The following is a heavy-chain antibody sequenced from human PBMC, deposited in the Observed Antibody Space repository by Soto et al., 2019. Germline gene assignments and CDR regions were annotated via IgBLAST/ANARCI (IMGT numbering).Heavy chain of an antibody. CDR3: ARGGWDCTNGVCTSPFDP. CDR1: VGSFSGYY. CDR2: INHSGST. Sequence: PSETPSVTCAFYVGSFSGYYWSWIRQPPGKGLEWIGEINHSGSTNYNPSLKSRVTISVDTSKNQFSLKLSSVTAADTAVYYCARGGWDCTNGVCTSPFDPWGQGTLVTVSS. J-gene: IGHJ5*02. D-gene: IGHD2-8*01. V-gene: IGHV4-34*01.